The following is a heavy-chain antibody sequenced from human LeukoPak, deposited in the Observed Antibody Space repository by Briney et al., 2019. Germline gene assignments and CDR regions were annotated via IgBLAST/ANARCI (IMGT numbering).Heavy chain of an antibody. J-gene: IGHJ6*02. CDR3: ARDGYCSGGICYDYYYGMDV. CDR2: IYHSGST. V-gene: IGHV4-4*02. Sequence: PSGTLSLTCGVSGGSISSSNWWSWVRQPPGKGLEWIGEIYHSGSTNYNPSLKSRVTISVDKSKNQFSLKLSSVTAADTAVYYCARDGYCSGGICYDYYYGMDVWGQGTTVTVSS. D-gene: IGHD2-15*01. CDR1: GGSISSSNW.